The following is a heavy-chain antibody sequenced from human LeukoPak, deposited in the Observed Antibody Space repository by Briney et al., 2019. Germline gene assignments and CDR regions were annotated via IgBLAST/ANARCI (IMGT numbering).Heavy chain of an antibody. CDR1: GFTFSSYE. Sequence: GSLRLSCVASGFTFSSYEMYWVRQAPGKGLERLSFVGSSDSTTHYADSVKGRFTISRDNSKNTLYLQMNSLRAEDTAVYYCAKESIAEYYIDDWGQGTLVTVSS. J-gene: IGHJ4*02. V-gene: IGHV3-48*03. CDR2: VGSSDSTT. D-gene: IGHD2/OR15-2a*01. CDR3: AKESIAEYYIDD.